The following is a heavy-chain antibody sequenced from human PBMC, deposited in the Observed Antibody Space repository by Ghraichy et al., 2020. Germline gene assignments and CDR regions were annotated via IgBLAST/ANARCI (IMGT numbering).Heavy chain of an antibody. D-gene: IGHD1-7*01. J-gene: IGHJ5*02. CDR3: ARAGYNWNSNWFDP. V-gene: IGHV4-31*03. Sequence: SETLSLTCTVSGGSISSGGYYWSWIRQHPGKGLEWIGYIYYSGSTYYNPSLKSRVTISVDTSKNQFSLKLSSVTAADTAVYYCARAGYNWNSNWFDPWGQGTLVTVSS. CDR2: IYYSGST. CDR1: GGSISSGGYY.